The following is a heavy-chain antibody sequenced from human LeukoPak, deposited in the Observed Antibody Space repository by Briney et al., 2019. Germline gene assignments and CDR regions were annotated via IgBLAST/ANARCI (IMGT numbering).Heavy chain of an antibody. CDR3: ANYDSSGYLGYFQH. CDR1: GGSISSGGYS. V-gene: IGHV4-30-2*01. J-gene: IGHJ1*01. Sequence: PSETLSLTCAVSGGSISSGGYSWSWIRQPPGKGLEWIGYIYHSGSTYYNPSLKSRVTISVDRSKNQFSLKLSSVTAADTAVYYCANYDSSGYLGYFQHWGQGTLVTVSS. D-gene: IGHD3-22*01. CDR2: IYHSGST.